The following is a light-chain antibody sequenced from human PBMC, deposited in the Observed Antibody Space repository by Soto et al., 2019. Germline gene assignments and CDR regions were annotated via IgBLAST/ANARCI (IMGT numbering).Light chain of an antibody. J-gene: IGKJ5*01. CDR3: QQYHWAPDT. Sequence: EIVLTQYPGIPSLSPRERATLSSRASQSVSSNLAWYQQKPGQAPRLLIYGASTRATGIPARFSGSGSGTDFTLTVSRLEPEDFAMYYCQQYHWAPDTFGQGTRLEIK. CDR1: QSVSSN. CDR2: GAS. V-gene: IGKV3-20*01.